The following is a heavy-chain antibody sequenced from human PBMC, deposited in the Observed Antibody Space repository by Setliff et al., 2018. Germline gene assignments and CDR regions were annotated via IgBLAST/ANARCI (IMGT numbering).Heavy chain of an antibody. D-gene: IGHD2-21*02. CDR2: IIPILGIA. Sequence: SVKVSCKASGGTFSSYAISWARQAPGQGLEWMGGIIPILGIANYAQKFQGRVTITRDTSASTAHMELSSLRSEDTAVYYCARRANSDLDYWGQGTLVTVSS. CDR1: GGTFSSYA. V-gene: IGHV1-69*10. CDR3: ARRANSDLDY. J-gene: IGHJ4*02.